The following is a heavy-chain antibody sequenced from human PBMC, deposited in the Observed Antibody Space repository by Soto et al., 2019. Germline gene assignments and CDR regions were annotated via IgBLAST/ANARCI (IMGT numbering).Heavy chain of an antibody. V-gene: IGHV1-18*04. D-gene: IGHD1-1*01. CDR3: ARERGNWNDVDFDY. CDR1: GYTFTSYG. J-gene: IGHJ4*02. CDR2: ISAYNGNT. Sequence: ASVKVSCKASGYTFTSYGISWVRQAPGQGLEWMGWISAYNGNTNYAQKLQGRVTMTTDTSTSTAYMELRSLRSDDTAVYYCARERGNWNDVDFDYWGQGTLVTVSS.